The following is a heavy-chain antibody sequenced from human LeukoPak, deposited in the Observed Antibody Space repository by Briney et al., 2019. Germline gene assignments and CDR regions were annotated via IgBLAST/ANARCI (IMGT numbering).Heavy chain of an antibody. CDR3: ARGGVGTTVTTRVWFDP. Sequence: SETLSLTCTVSGGSISSYYWSWIRQPPGKGLEWIGYIYHSGSTYYNPSLKSRVTISVDRSKNQFSLQLSSVTAADTAVYYCARGGVGTTVTTRVWFDPWGQGTLVTVSS. V-gene: IGHV4-59*12. D-gene: IGHD4-11*01. CDR1: GGSISSYY. CDR2: IYHSGST. J-gene: IGHJ5*02.